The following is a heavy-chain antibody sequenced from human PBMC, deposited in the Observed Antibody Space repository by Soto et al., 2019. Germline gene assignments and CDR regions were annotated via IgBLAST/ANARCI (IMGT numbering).Heavy chain of an antibody. J-gene: IGHJ4*02. CDR1: GFAFSNYA. V-gene: IGHV3-23*01. CDR2: ISGSDGRT. Sequence: EVQLWESGGGLVQPGGSLRLSCAASGFAFSNYAMTWVRQAPGKGLEWVSTISGSDGRTYYADSVRGRFTISRDSSKNTRDLRMNSLRAEDTAVYFCAKDTCSGGTCQSGFDHWGQGTLVTVS. CDR3: AKDTCSGGTCQSGFDH. D-gene: IGHD2-15*01.